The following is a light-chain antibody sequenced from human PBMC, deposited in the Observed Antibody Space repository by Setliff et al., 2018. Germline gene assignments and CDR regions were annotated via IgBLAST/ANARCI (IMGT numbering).Light chain of an antibody. V-gene: IGLV1-47*01. J-gene: IGLJ2*01. CDR2: RSD. CDR1: GSNIGNNY. CDR3: AAWDASLSGPV. Sequence: QSVLTQPPSVSGTPGQRVSISCSGSGSNIGNNYVCWYQRLPGAAPKLLVHRSDQRPSGVPDRFSGSKSGTSASLTISGLRSEDEAGYFCAAWDASLSGPVFGGGTKVTVL.